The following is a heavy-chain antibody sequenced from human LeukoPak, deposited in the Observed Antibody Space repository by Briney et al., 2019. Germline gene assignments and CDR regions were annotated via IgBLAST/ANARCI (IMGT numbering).Heavy chain of an antibody. CDR2: INPNSGGT. CDR3: ARQDIVVVPAAIVD. CDR1: GYTFTSYG. D-gene: IGHD2-2*01. Sequence: ASVKVSCKASGYTFTSYGISWVRQAPGQGLEWMGWINPNSGGTNYAQKFQGRVTMTRDTSISTAYMELSRLRSDDTAVYYCARQDIVVVPAAIVDWGQGTLVTVSS. V-gene: IGHV1-2*02. J-gene: IGHJ4*02.